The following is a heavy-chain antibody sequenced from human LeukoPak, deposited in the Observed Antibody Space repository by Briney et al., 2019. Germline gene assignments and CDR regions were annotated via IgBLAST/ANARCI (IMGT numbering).Heavy chain of an antibody. D-gene: IGHD2-15*01. CDR1: GGTFSSYA. CDR3: ALVVVRWDAFDI. CDR2: INPNSGGT. Sequence: GASVKVSCKASGGTFSSYAISWVRQAPGQGLEWMGWINPNSGGTNYAQRFQGRVTMTRDTSISTAYMELSRLRSDDTAVYYCALVVVRWDAFDIWGQGTMVTVSS. V-gene: IGHV1-2*02. J-gene: IGHJ3*02.